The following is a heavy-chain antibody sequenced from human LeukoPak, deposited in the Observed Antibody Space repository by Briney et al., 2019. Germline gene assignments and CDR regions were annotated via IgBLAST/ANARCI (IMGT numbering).Heavy chain of an antibody. Sequence: ASVKVSCKASGYTFTGYYMHWVRQAPGQGLEWIGRINPNSGGTNYAQKFQGRVTMTRDTSISTAYMELSRLRSDDTAVYYCARALGRGVIIMGYWGQGTLVTVSS. CDR1: GYTFTGYY. J-gene: IGHJ1*01. CDR3: ARALGRGVIIMGY. D-gene: IGHD3-10*01. V-gene: IGHV1-2*06. CDR2: INPNSGGT.